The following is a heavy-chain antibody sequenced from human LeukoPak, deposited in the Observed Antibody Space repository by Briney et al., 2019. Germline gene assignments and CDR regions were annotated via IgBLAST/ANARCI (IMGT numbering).Heavy chain of an antibody. CDR3: ARLRGADSTGYYWDFDY. V-gene: IGHV4-39*01. D-gene: IGHD3-9*01. J-gene: IGHJ4*02. CDR2: INYSGST. Sequence: ASETLSLTCTVSGGSVISSLYYWAWIRQPPGKGLESIGTINYSGSTYYNPSLKSRVTISVDTFKNQFSLRLSSVTAADTAVYYCARLRGADSTGYYWDFDYWGQGTLVTVSS. CDR1: GGSVISSLYY.